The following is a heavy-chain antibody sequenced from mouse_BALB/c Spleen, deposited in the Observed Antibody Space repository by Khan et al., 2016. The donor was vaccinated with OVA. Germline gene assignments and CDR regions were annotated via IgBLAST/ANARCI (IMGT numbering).Heavy chain of an antibody. J-gene: IGHJ2*01. V-gene: IGHV5-6-5*01. CDR3: TDCLFLYYFDY. D-gene: IGHD6-1*01. Sequence: EVELVESGGGLVKPGGSLKLSCAASGFTFSSYAMSWVRQTPETRLEWVAYISSGGFTYYPDSVKGRFTISRDNARNILFQKMASLRSEVTAMYYCTDCLFLYYFDYWGQGTTLTVSS. CDR2: ISSGGFT. CDR1: GFTFSSYA.